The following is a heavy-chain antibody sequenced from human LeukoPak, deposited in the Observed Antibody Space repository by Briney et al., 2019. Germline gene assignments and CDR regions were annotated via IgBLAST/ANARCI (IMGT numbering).Heavy chain of an antibody. V-gene: IGHV3-30*04. CDR3: AKDPTHYRVWDYYETIGLSY. CDR1: GFTYRSYA. CDR2: ISYDGSTK. J-gene: IGHJ4*02. D-gene: IGHD3-22*01. Sequence: HPRRSLRLSCAASGFTYRSYAMHWVRQAPGKGLEWVAVISYDGSTKYYTDSVKGGFTISRDNSKNALSLHMNSLRAEDTAVYYCAKDPTHYRVWDYYETIGLSYWGQGTLVTVSS.